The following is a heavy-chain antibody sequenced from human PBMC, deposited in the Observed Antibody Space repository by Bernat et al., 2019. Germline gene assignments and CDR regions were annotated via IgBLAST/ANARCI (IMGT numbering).Heavy chain of an antibody. CDR2: ISSSSSYT. CDR3: ARVVPGLYSSGWFHAFDI. V-gene: IGHV3-11*06. Sequence: QVQLVESGGGLVKPGGSLRLSCAASGFTFSDYYMSWIRQAPGKGLEWVSYISSSSSYTNYADSVKGRFTISRDNAKNSLYLQMNSLRAEDTAVYYCARVVPGLYSSGWFHAFDIWGQGTMVTVSS. CDR1: GFTFSDYY. J-gene: IGHJ3*02. D-gene: IGHD6-19*01.